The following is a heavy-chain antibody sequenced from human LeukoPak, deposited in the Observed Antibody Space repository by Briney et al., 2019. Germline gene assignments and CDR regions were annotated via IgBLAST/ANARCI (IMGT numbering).Heavy chain of an antibody. CDR2: IIPIFGTA. D-gene: IGHD6-19*01. V-gene: IGHV1-69*05. Sequence: ASVKVSCKASGGTFSSYAISWVRQAPGQGLEWMGGIIPIFGTANYAQKFQGRVTITTDESTSTAYMELSSLRSEDTAVYYCASQSRVAGTKYFDLWGRGTLVTVSS. CDR3: ASQSRVAGTKYFDL. J-gene: IGHJ2*01. CDR1: GGTFSSYA.